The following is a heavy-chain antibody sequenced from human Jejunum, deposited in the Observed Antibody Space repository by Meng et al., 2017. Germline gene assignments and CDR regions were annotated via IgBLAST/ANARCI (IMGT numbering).Heavy chain of an antibody. D-gene: IGHD4-17*01. CDR2: ISHSGST. CDR1: GGSLKDFY. Sequence: VQLQPWGGGLLQPSEALALNCAVSGGSLKDFYWNWIRQPPGKGLEWIGEISHSGSTNYNPSLKSRVTISVDRSQNQLSLKLTSVSGTDTAVYFCARALGAYGDSGFAYWGQRALVTSPQ. J-gene: IGHJ4*02. V-gene: IGHV4-34*01. CDR3: ARALGAYGDSGFAY.